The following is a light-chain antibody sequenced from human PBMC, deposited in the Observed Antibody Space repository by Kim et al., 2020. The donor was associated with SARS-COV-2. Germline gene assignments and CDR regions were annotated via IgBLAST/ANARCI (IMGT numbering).Light chain of an antibody. CDR2: GAS. Sequence: PGERATLSCRASQSVSSSYLAWYQQKPGQAPRLLIYGASSRATGITDRFSGSVSGTDFTLTISRLEPEDFAVYYCQQYGSSPMYTFGQGTKLEI. CDR3: QQYGSSPMYT. V-gene: IGKV3-20*01. CDR1: QSVSSSY. J-gene: IGKJ2*01.